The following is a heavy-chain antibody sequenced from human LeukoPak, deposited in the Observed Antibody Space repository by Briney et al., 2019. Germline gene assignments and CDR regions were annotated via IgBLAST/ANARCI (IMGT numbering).Heavy chain of an antibody. CDR3: AIAPNYGHNYYYYYMDV. Sequence: SETLSLTCSVSGGSISSYYWSCIRQPPGKGLEWFGYIYYSGSTNYNPSLKSRVTISVDTSKNQFSLRLSSVTAADTAVYYCAIAPNYGHNYYYYYMDVWGKGTTVTVSS. V-gene: IGHV4-59*01. CDR1: GGSISSYY. J-gene: IGHJ6*03. CDR2: IYYSGST. D-gene: IGHD4/OR15-4a*01.